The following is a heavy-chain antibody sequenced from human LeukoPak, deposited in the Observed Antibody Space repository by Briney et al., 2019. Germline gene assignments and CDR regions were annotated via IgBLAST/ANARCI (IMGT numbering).Heavy chain of an antibody. D-gene: IGHD2-21*02. CDR3: ARGADDLSDY. CDR1: GGTFSSYA. CDR2: IIPIFGTA. J-gene: IGHJ4*02. V-gene: IGHV1-69*13. Sequence: ASVKVSCKASGGTFSSYAISWVRQAPGQGLEWMGGIIPIFGTANYAQKFQGRVTITADESTSTAYMELSSLISEDTAVYYCARGADDLSDYWGQGTLVTVSS.